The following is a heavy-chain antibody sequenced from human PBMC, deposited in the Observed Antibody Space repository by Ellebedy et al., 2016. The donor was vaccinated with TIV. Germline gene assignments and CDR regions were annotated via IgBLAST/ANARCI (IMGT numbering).Heavy chain of an antibody. CDR3: ARAGLTGTTARNFDY. CDR2: ISAYNGNT. J-gene: IGHJ4*02. D-gene: IGHD1-20*01. Sequence: ASVKVSCKASGYTFTSYGISWVRQAPGQGLEWMGWISAYNGNTNYAQKLQGRVTMTTDTSTSTAYMELRSLRSDDTAMYYCARAGLTGTTARNFDYWGQGTLVTVSS. CDR1: GYTFTSYG. V-gene: IGHV1-18*04.